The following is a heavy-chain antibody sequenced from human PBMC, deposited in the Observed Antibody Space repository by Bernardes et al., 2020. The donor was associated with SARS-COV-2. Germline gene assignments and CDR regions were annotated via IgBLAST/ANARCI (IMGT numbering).Heavy chain of an antibody. CDR2: INSDGSST. Sequence: GSVRLSCAASGFTLSSYWMHWVRQAPGKGLVWVSRINSDGSSTTYADSVKGRFTISRDNAKNTLYLQMNSLRAEDTAVYYCAREYYDFWSGYYNWYFDLWGRGTLVTVSS. V-gene: IGHV3-74*01. CDR1: GFTLSSYW. J-gene: IGHJ2*01. D-gene: IGHD3-3*01. CDR3: AREYYDFWSGYYNWYFDL.